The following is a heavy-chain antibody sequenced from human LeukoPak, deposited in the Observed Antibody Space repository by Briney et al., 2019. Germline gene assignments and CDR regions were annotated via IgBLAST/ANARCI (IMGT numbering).Heavy chain of an antibody. J-gene: IGHJ3*01. CDR1: GYTFTSYA. Sequence: ASVKVSCKGSGYTFTSYAMHWVRQAPGQRLEWMGWINAGNGNTKYSQKFQGRVIITRDTSASTAYMELSSLTSEDTAVYYCARDGSGSYYSDAFDVWGQGTMVTVAS. D-gene: IGHD3-10*01. CDR3: ARDGSGSYYSDAFDV. CDR2: INAGNGNT. V-gene: IGHV1-3*01.